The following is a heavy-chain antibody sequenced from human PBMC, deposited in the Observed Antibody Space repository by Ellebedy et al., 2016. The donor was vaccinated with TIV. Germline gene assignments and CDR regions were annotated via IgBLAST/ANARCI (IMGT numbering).Heavy chain of an antibody. V-gene: IGHV1-18*01. CDR2: ISAYNGNT. D-gene: IGHD1-26*01. J-gene: IGHJ4*02. CDR1: GYTFTSYG. Sequence: AASVKVSCKASGYTFTSYGISWVRQAPGQGLEWMGWISAYNGNTNYAQKLQGRVTMTTDTSTSTAYMEPRSLRSDDTAVYYCAVLYSGSYQGYFDYWGQGTLVTVSS. CDR3: AVLYSGSYQGYFDY.